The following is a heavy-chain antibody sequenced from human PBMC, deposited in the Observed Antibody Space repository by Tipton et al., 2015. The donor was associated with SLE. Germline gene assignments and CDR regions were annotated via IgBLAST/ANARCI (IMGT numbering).Heavy chain of an antibody. V-gene: IGHV4-4*02. CDR1: GVSISSSNW. D-gene: IGHD3-3*01. CDR2: IYHSGST. Sequence: TLSLTCAVSGVSISSSNWWSWVRQPPGKGLEWIGEIYHSGSTNYNPSLKSRVTISVDKSKNQFSLKLSSVTAADTAVYYCARAGGFLQWLTGNFDYWGQGTLVTVSS. J-gene: IGHJ4*02. CDR3: ARAGGFLQWLTGNFDY.